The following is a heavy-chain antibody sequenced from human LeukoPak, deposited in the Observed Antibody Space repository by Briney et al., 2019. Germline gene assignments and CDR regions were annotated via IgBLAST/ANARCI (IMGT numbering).Heavy chain of an antibody. CDR1: GFTVSSNY. J-gene: IGHJ4*02. CDR3: ARSAVAPQIFDY. V-gene: IGHV3-66*01. Sequence: GGSLRLSCAASGFTVSSNYMSWVRQAPGKGLEWVSVIYSGGSTYYADSVKGRFTISRDNSKNTLYLQMNSLRAEDTAVYCCARSAVAPQIFDYWGQGTLVTVSS. D-gene: IGHD6-19*01. CDR2: IYSGGST.